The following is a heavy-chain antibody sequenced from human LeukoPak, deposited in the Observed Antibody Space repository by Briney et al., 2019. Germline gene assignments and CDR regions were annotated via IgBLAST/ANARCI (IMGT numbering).Heavy chain of an antibody. Sequence: GGSLRLSCAASGFTVISNYMSWVRQAPGKGLEWVSVIYSGGSTYYADSVKGRFTISRDNSKNTLYLQMNSLRAEDTAVYYCARSVYSSGWPFDYWGQGTLVTVSS. J-gene: IGHJ4*02. CDR1: GFTVISNY. CDR2: IYSGGST. CDR3: ARSVYSSGWPFDY. D-gene: IGHD6-19*01. V-gene: IGHV3-66*01.